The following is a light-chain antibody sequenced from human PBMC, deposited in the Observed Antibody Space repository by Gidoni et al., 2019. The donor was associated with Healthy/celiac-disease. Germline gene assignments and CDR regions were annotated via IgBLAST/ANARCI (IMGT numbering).Light chain of an antibody. CDR1: SGHSSYA. CDR2: LNSDGSH. CDR3: QTWGTGIWV. J-gene: IGLJ3*02. V-gene: IGLV4-69*01. Sequence: QLVLTQSPSASASLGASVKLTCTLSSGHSSYAFAWHQQQPEKGPRYLMKLNSDGSHSKGDGIPDRLSGSSSGAERYLTISSLQSEDEADYYCQTWGTGIWVFGGGTKLTVL.